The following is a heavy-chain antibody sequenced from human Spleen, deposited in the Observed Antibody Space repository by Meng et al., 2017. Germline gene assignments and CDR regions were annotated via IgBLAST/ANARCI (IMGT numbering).Heavy chain of an antibody. CDR3: VFDSSGDWYFDL. Sequence: VQLQQWGAGLLKPSETLSPTCAVYGGSFSGYYWSWIRQPPGKGLEWIGEINHSGGTNYNPSLKSRVTISVDTSKNQFSLKLSSVTAADTAVYYCVFDSSGDWYFDLWGRGTLVTVSS. D-gene: IGHD3-22*01. CDR1: GGSFSGYY. J-gene: IGHJ2*01. V-gene: IGHV4-34*01. CDR2: INHSGGT.